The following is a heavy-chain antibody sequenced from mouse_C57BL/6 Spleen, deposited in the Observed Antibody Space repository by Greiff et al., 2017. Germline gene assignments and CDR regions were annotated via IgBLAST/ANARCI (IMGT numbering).Heavy chain of an antibody. D-gene: IGHD1-1*01. CDR2: IDPSDSET. J-gene: IGHJ2*01. CDR3: ARERIYYGSSYDFEY. V-gene: IGHV1-52*01. CDR1: GYTFTSYW. Sequence: QVQLQQPGAELVRPGSSVKLSCKASGYTFTSYWMHWVKQRPIQGLEWIGNIDPSDSETHYNQKFKDKATLTVDKSSSTAYMQLSSLTSEDSAVYYCARERIYYGSSYDFEYWGKGNTLTVSS.